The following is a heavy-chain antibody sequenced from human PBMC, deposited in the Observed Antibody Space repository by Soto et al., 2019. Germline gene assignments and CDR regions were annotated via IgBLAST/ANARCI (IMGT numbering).Heavy chain of an antibody. CDR3: ARVAVVEDSSSWYFDY. CDR1: GYTFTSYY. CDR2: INPSGGST. D-gene: IGHD6-13*01. V-gene: IGHV1-46*01. Sequence: ASVKVSCKASGYTFTSYYMHWVRQAPGQGLEWMGIINPSGGSTSYAQKFQGRVTMTRDTSTSTVYMELSSLRSEDTAVYYCARVAVVEDSSSWYFDYWGQGTLVTVSS. J-gene: IGHJ4*02.